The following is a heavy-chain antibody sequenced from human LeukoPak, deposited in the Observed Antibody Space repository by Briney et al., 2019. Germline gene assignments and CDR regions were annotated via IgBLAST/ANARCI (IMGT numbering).Heavy chain of an antibody. CDR3: ARILGYCSGGSCYSAMAFDY. D-gene: IGHD2-15*01. CDR2: ISSSSSYT. J-gene: IGHJ4*02. V-gene: IGHV3-11*03. Sequence: KPGGSLRLSCAASGFTFSDYYMSWIRQAPGKGLEWVSYISSSSSYTNYADSVKGRFTISRDNAKSSLYLQMNSLRAEDTAVYYCARILGYCSGGSCYSAMAFDYWGQGTLVTVSS. CDR1: GFTFSDYY.